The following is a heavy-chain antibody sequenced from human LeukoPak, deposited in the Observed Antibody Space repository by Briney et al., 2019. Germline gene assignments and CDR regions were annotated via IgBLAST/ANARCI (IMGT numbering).Heavy chain of an antibody. CDR2: INPSGGST. CDR1: GYTFTSYY. D-gene: IGHD6-19*01. V-gene: IGHV1-46*01. CDR3: ARVSQWLPFFDY. J-gene: IGHJ4*02. Sequence: ASVKVSCKASGYTFTSYYMHWVRQAPGQGLEWMGRINPSGGSTSYAQKFQGRVTMTRDTSTSTVYMELSSLRSEDTAVYYCARVSQWLPFFDYWGQGTLVTVSS.